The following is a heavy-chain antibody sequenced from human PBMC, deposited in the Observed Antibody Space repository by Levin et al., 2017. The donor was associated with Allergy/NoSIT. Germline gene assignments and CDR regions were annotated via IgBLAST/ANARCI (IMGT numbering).Heavy chain of an antibody. CDR1: GGSFSGYY. Sequence: SETLSLTCAVYGGSFSGYYWSWIRQPPGKGLEWIGEINHSGSTNYNPSLKSRVTISVDTSKNQFSLKLSSVTAADTAVYYCARGRYLYCSSTSCYPPRWFYYYYGMDVWGQGTTVTVSS. J-gene: IGHJ6*02. D-gene: IGHD2-2*01. CDR2: INHSGST. V-gene: IGHV4-34*01. CDR3: ARGRYLYCSSTSCYPPRWFYYYYGMDV.